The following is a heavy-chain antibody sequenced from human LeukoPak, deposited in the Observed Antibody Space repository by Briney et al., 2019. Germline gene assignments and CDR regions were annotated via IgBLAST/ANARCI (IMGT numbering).Heavy chain of an antibody. V-gene: IGHV4-34*01. CDR2: INHSGST. CDR1: GGSFSGYY. D-gene: IGHD7-27*01. CDR3: ASKYPTGGATFDY. J-gene: IGHJ4*02. Sequence: PSETLSLTCAVYGGSFSGYYWSWIRQPPGKGLEWIGEINHSGSTNYNPSLKSRVTISVDTSKNQFSLKLSSVTAADTAVYYCASKYPTGGATFDYWGQGTLVTVSS.